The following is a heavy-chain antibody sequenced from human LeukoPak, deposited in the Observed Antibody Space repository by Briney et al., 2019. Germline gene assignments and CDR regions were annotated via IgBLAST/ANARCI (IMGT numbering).Heavy chain of an antibody. CDR2: IYYSGST. CDR3: AREGAYDILTGFYSGRAFDI. Sequence: PSETLSLTCTVSGGSISSYYWSWIRQPPGKGLEWIGYIYYSGSTNYNPSLKSRVTISVDTSKNQFSLKLSSVTAADTAVYYCAREGAYDILTGFYSGRAFDIWGQGTMVTVSS. V-gene: IGHV4-59*01. D-gene: IGHD3-9*01. J-gene: IGHJ3*02. CDR1: GGSISSYY.